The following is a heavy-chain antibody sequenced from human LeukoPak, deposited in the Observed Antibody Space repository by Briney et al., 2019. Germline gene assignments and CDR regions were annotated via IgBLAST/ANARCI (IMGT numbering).Heavy chain of an antibody. D-gene: IGHD6-13*01. CDR2: IYYSGST. CDR3: ARDCSSGAAAGTGGFDY. V-gene: IGHV4-39*07. Sequence: SETLSLTCTVSGGSISSSSYYWGWIRQPPGKGLEWIGSIYYSGSTYYNPSLKSQVSISVDTSKNQFSLKLSSVTAADTAAYYCARDCSSGAAAGTGGFDYWGQGTLVTVSS. CDR1: GGSISSSSYY. J-gene: IGHJ4*02.